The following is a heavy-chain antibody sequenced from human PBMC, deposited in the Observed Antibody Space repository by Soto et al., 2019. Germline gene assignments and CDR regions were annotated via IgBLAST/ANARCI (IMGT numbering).Heavy chain of an antibody. CDR3: ATAAGAADDFDY. Sequence: SETLSLTCAVSGGSISSSNWWSWVRQPPGKGLEWIGEIYRSGSTNYNPSLKSRVTISVDKSKNKFSLNLSSVTAADTAVYYCATAAGAADDFDYWGQGTLVT. CDR1: GGSISSSNW. V-gene: IGHV4-4*02. J-gene: IGHJ4*02. CDR2: IYRSGST. D-gene: IGHD6-13*01.